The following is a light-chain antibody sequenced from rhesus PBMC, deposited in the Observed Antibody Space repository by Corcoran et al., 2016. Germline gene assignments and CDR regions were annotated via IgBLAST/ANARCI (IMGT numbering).Light chain of an antibody. CDR2: FAS. CDR3: LRGTQLPWT. CDR1: QSLLHSNGYTY. J-gene: IGKJ1*01. V-gene: IGKV2-91*01. Sequence: DIVMTQTPLSLPVTPGEPVSITCRSRQSLLHSNGYTYLYWYLQKPGQASQLLMYFASYRASGVPDRFSGSGSGTDFTLETSRLETKDIGVYSCLRGTQLPWTFGQGTKVEIK.